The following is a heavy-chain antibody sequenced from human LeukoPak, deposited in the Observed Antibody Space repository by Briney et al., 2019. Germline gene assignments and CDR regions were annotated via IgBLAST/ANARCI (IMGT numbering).Heavy chain of an antibody. CDR1: GFTFDDYA. J-gene: IGHJ5*02. CDR2: ISWNSGSI. V-gene: IGHV3-9*01. D-gene: IGHD3-10*01. Sequence: GGSLRLSCAASGFTFDDYAMHWVRQAPGKGLEWVSGISWNSGSIGYADSVKGRFTISRDNAKNSLYLQMNSLRAEDTALYYCAKEYYGSGSYGWFDPWGQGTLVTVSS. CDR3: AKEYYGSGSYGWFDP.